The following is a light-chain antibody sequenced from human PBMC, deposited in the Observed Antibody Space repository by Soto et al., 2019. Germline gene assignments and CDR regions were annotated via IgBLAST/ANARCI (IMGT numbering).Light chain of an antibody. J-gene: IGKJ2*03. Sequence: DIQMTQSPSSLSASVGDRVTITCRASQSISSYLNWYQQKPGKAPKLLIYAASSLQSGVPSRFSGSGSGTDFTLPISNLQPEDFATYYCQQTYSTLDSFGQGTKLEIK. CDR2: AAS. V-gene: IGKV1-39*01. CDR3: QQTYSTLDS. CDR1: QSISSY.